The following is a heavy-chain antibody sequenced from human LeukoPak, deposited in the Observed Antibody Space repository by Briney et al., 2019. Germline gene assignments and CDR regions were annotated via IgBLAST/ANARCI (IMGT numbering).Heavy chain of an antibody. V-gene: IGHV3-23*01. CDR2: IFPSGGEI. Sequence: GGSLRLSCEASGFTFSTFAMTWVRQPPGKGLEWISSIFPSGGEIHYADSVRGRFTISRDNSKSTLSPQMNSLRAEDTAIYYCATYRQVLLPFESWGQGTLVTVSS. CDR1: GFTFSTFA. D-gene: IGHD2-8*02. J-gene: IGHJ4*02. CDR3: ATYRQVLLPFES.